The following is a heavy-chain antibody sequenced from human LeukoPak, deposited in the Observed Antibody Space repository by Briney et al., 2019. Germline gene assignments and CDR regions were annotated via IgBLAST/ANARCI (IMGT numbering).Heavy chain of an antibody. Sequence: PGGSLRLSCAAFGFTFSSYAMSWVRQAPGKGLEWVSVISDSGSVTVYADSVKGRFTISRDNSKNTLYLQMNSLRAEDTAVYYCAKDLALTVAWAFDIWGQGTMVTVSS. D-gene: IGHD6-19*01. CDR2: ISDSGSVT. V-gene: IGHV3-23*01. J-gene: IGHJ3*02. CDR1: GFTFSSYA. CDR3: AKDLALTVAWAFDI.